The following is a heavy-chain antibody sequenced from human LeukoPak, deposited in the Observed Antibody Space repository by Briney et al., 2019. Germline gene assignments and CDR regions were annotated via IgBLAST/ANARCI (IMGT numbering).Heavy chain of an antibody. CDR3: ARGGSSGYYYG. V-gene: IGHV4-4*07. J-gene: IGHJ4*02. CDR2: LYTSGST. CDR1: GGSISSYY. D-gene: IGHD3-22*01. Sequence: PSETLSLTCTVSGGSISSYYWSWIRQPAGKGLEWIGRLYTSGSTNYNPSLKSRVTMPVDTSKNQFSLKLTSMTAADTAVYYCARGGSSGYYYGWGQGTLVTVSS.